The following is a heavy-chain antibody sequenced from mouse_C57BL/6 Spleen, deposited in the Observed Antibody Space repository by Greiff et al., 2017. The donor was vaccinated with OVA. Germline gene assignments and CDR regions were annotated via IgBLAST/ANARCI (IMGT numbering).Heavy chain of an antibody. J-gene: IGHJ3*01. CDR2: IHPNSGST. Sequence: QVQLKQPGAELVKPGASVKLSCKASGYTFTSYWMHWVKQRPGQGLEWIGMIHPNSGSTNYNEKFKSKATLTVDKSSSTAYMQLSSLTSEDSAVYYCARDDYGSGAYWGQGTLVTVSA. V-gene: IGHV1-64*01. CDR1: GYTFTSYW. CDR3: ARDDYGSGAY. D-gene: IGHD1-1*01.